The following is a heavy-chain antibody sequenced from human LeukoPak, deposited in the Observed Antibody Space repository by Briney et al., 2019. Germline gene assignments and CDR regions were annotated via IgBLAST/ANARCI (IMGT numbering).Heavy chain of an antibody. Sequence: GRSLRLSCAASGFTFSSYAMHWVRQAPGKGLECVAVISYDGSNKYYADSVKGRFTISRDNSKNTLYLQMNSLRAEDTAVYYCVRVYYYGSGSYSGDYWGQGTLVTVSS. CDR2: ISYDGSNK. V-gene: IGHV3-30*04. D-gene: IGHD3-10*01. CDR3: VRVYYYGSGSYSGDY. J-gene: IGHJ4*02. CDR1: GFTFSSYA.